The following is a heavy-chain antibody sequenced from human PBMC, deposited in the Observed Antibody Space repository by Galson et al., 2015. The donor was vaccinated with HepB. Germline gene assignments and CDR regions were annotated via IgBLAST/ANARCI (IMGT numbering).Heavy chain of an antibody. V-gene: IGHV3-23*01. CDR3: AKDLTIGTVTATSFDF. Sequence: CAASEFTFGSYAMSWVRQAPGKGLEGVSSISAGGSSTYYADSVKGRFTISRDNSKNTLSLQMSSLRAEDTALYYCAKDLTIGTVTATSFDFWGQGTLVTVSS. J-gene: IGHJ4*02. CDR2: ISAGGSST. D-gene: IGHD2-21*02. CDR1: EFTFGSYA.